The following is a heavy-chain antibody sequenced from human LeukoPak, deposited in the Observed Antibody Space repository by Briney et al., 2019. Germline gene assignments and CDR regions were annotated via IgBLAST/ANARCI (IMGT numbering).Heavy chain of an antibody. Sequence: GESLKISCKGSGYSFTSYWIGWVRQMPGKGLEWMGIIYPGDSDTRYSPSFQGQVTISADKSISTAYLQESSLKASDTARYICASRVRSVEFDPWGQRTVVTVSS. V-gene: IGHV5-51*01. D-gene: IGHD6-19*01. CDR2: IYPGDSDT. CDR3: ASRVRSVEFDP. CDR1: GYSFTSYW. J-gene: IGHJ5*02.